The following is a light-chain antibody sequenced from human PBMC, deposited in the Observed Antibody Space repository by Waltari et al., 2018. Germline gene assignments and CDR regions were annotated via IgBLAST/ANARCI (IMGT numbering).Light chain of an antibody. CDR3: QSYDSDRSWV. CDR2: AGS. J-gene: IGLJ3*02. V-gene: IGLV6-57*02. CDR1: GGSFAFNY. Sequence: FILTQPHSVSESPGKTVTISCTGSGGSFAFNYVQWYQQRPDSAPTTVIYAGSQRPPGVPVRCSGSFDSSSNPASLTIPGLRTEDEADYYCQSYDSDRSWVFGGGTHLTVL.